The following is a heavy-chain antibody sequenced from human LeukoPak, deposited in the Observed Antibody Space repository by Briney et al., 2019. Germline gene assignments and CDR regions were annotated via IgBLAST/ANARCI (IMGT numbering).Heavy chain of an antibody. J-gene: IGHJ6*03. CDR3: AKNPTVTTPNYYYYYYMDV. CDR2: ISGSGGST. CDR1: GFTFSSYA. D-gene: IGHD4-11*01. V-gene: IGHV3-23*01. Sequence: PGGSLRLSCAASGFTFSSYAMSWVRQAPGKGLEWVSAISGSGGSTYYADSVKGRFTTSRDNSKNTLYLQMNSLRAEDTAVYYCAKNPTVTTPNYYYYYYMDVWGKGTTVTVSS.